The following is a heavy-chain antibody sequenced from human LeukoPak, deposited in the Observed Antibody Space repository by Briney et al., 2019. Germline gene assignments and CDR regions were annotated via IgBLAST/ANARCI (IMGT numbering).Heavy chain of an antibody. D-gene: IGHD4-17*01. V-gene: IGHV3-33*01. Sequence: GGSLRLSCAASGFTFSRYGMHWVRQAPGKGLEWVTVIRYDGSNENYADFVKGRFTISRDNSKNTLYLQMNSLRAEDTAVYYCVRNTVTDDGFDIWGQGTMVTVSP. CDR1: GFTFSRYG. CDR3: VRNTVTDDGFDI. CDR2: IRYDGSNE. J-gene: IGHJ3*02.